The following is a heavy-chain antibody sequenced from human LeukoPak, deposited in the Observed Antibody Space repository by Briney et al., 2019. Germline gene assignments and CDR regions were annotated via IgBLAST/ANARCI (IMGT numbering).Heavy chain of an antibody. D-gene: IGHD6-6*01. V-gene: IGHV4-30-4*01. Sequence: SQTLSLTCTVSGGSISSGDYYWSWIRQPPGKGLEWIGYIYYSGSTYYSPSLKSRVTISVDTSKNQFSLKLSSVTAADTAVYYCARYSSSGEIDYWGQGTLVTVSS. CDR2: IYYSGST. J-gene: IGHJ4*02. CDR1: GGSISSGDYY. CDR3: ARYSSSGEIDY.